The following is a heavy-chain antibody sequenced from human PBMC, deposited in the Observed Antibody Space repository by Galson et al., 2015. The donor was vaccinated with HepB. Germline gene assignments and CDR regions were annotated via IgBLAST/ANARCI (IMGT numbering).Heavy chain of an antibody. D-gene: IGHD3-10*01. J-gene: IGHJ5*02. V-gene: IGHV7-4-1*02. CDR3: ARDSPPKLWQTMVRGVPWFDP. CDR2: INTNTGNP. CDR1: GYTFTSYA. Sequence: SVKVSCKASGYTFTSYAMNWVRQAPGQGLEWMGWINTNTGNPTYAQGFTGRFVFSLDTSVSTAYLQISSLKAEDTAVYYCARDSPPKLWQTMVRGVPWFDPWGQGTLVTVSS.